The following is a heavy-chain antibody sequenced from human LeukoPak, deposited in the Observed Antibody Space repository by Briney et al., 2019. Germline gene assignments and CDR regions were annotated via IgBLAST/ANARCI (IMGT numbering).Heavy chain of an antibody. J-gene: IGHJ4*02. CDR3: ARGGEDTAMGGADY. CDR1: GYTFTSYA. Sequence: ASVKVSCKASGYTFTSYAISWVRQAPGQGLEWMGWINPNSGGTNYAQKFQGRVTMTRDTSISTAYMELSRLRSDDTAVYYCARGGEDTAMGGADYWGQGTLVTVSS. D-gene: IGHD5-18*01. CDR2: INPNSGGT. V-gene: IGHV1-2*02.